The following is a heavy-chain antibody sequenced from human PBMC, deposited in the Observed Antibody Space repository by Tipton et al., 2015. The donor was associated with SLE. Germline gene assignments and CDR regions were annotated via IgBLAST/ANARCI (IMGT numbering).Heavy chain of an antibody. CDR3: AREGIAARRGYFDY. J-gene: IGHJ4*02. CDR2: IYYSGST. Sequence: TLSLTCTVSGGSISSYYWSWIRQPPGKGLEWIGYIYYSGSTNYNPSLKSRVTISVDTSKNQFSLKLSSATAADTAVYYCAREGIAARRGYFDYWGQGTLVTVSS. CDR1: GGSISSYY. D-gene: IGHD6-6*01. V-gene: IGHV4-59*01.